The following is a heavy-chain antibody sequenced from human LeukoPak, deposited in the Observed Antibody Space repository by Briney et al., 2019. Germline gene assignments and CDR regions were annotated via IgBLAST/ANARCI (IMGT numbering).Heavy chain of an antibody. J-gene: IGHJ4*02. Sequence: GGSLRLSCAASGFTFSSYDMTWVRQAPGKRPEWVANIREDGSEKKYVDSVKGRFTISRDNAKNSIYLQMYSLRVEDTAIYYCAKDIVGGGNDYWGQGTLVTVSS. CDR1: GFTFSSYD. CDR2: IREDGSEK. D-gene: IGHD2-21*01. CDR3: AKDIVGGGNDY. V-gene: IGHV3-7*01.